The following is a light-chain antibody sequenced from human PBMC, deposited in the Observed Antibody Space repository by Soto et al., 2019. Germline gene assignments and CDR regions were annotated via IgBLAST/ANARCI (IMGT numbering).Light chain of an antibody. V-gene: IGKV3-11*01. CDR3: QQRSNWPSIT. CDR1: QSVSSY. Sequence: EILLTQSPAAPSLSPGERATLSFRASQSVSSYLAWYQQKPGQAPRLLIYDASNRATGIPARFSGSGSGTDFTLTINSLEPEDFAVYYCQQRSNWPSITFGQGTRLEIK. J-gene: IGKJ5*01. CDR2: DAS.